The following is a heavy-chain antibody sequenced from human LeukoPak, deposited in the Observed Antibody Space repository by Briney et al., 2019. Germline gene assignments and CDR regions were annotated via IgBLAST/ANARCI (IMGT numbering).Heavy chain of an antibody. CDR2: IYHHGRT. J-gene: IGHJ4*02. V-gene: IGHV4-59*01. CDR3: ARVFRAAAVDY. D-gene: IGHD6-13*01. Sequence: SETLSLTCTVSGGSISSYYWSWIRQPPGKGLDWIGFIYHHGRTDYNPSLKSRVTISADTSKNQFSLRLSSVTAADTAVYYCARVFRAAAVDYWGQGTLVTVSS. CDR1: GGSISSYY.